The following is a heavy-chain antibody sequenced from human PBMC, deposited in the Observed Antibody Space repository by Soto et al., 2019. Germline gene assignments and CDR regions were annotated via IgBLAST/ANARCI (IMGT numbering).Heavy chain of an antibody. V-gene: IGHV3-33*01. D-gene: IGHD5-18*01. CDR1: GFTFSSYG. CDR3: ARESGYSYGSLYYYYGMDV. Sequence: GGSLRLSCAASGFTFSSYGMHWVRQAPGKGLEWVAVIWYDGINTYYADSVKGRFTISRDNSKNTLYLQMNSLRAEDTAVYYCARESGYSYGSLYYYYGMDVWGQGTTVTVSS. J-gene: IGHJ6*02. CDR2: IWYDGINT.